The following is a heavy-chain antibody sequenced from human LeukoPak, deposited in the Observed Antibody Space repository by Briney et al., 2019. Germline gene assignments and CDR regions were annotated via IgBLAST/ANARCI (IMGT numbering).Heavy chain of an antibody. D-gene: IGHD4-17*01. V-gene: IGHV1-2*02. CDR2: INPNSGGT. CDR1: GYTFTGYY. Sequence: ASVKVSCKASGYTFTGYYMHWVRQAPGQGLEWMGWINPNSGGTNYAQKFQGRVTMTRDTSISTAYMELSRLRSEDTAVYYCARDLDYGDYYFDYWGQGTLVTVSS. J-gene: IGHJ4*02. CDR3: ARDLDYGDYYFDY.